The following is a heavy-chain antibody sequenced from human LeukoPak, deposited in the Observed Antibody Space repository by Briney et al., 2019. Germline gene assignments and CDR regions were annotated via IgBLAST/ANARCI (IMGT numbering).Heavy chain of an antibody. CDR1: GFTFSSYA. Sequence: PGGSLRLSCAASGFTFSSYAMSWVRQAPGKGLEWVSSISSSSSYIYYADSVKGQFTISRDNAKNSLYLQMNSLRAEDTAVYYCARGVRGIAAAVPYYFDYWGQGTLVTVSS. CDR3: ARGVRGIAAAVPYYFDY. J-gene: IGHJ4*02. V-gene: IGHV3-21*01. D-gene: IGHD6-13*01. CDR2: ISSSSSYI.